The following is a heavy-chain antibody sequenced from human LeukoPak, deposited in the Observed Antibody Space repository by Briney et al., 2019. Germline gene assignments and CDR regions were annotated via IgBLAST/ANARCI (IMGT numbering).Heavy chain of an antibody. V-gene: IGHV3-15*01. Sequence: GGSLRLSCAVSRFTFSNAWMTWVSQAPGQGLEWVGRIKSMTDGGTTDYAAPVKGRFTISRDDSKNTLYLQLNSLKTEDTAMYYCTTLSDVKDYWGQGTLVTVSS. CDR3: TTLSDVKDY. J-gene: IGHJ4*02. D-gene: IGHD2/OR15-2a*01. CDR2: IKSMTDGGTT. CDR1: RFTFSNAW.